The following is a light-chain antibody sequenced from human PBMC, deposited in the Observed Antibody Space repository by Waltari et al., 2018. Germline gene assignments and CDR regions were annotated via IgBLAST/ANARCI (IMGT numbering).Light chain of an antibody. CDR1: QSISKY. Sequence: DIQMTQSPASLSASLGDRVTITCRASQSISKYLNWYQQRPGKAPKLLIYGKSSLQSGVPSRFSGSGSGTDFTLTINTLQPEDFATYFCQQSYGPPYTFGQGTRLAIK. CDR3: QQSYGPPYT. CDR2: GKS. J-gene: IGKJ2*01. V-gene: IGKV1-39*01.